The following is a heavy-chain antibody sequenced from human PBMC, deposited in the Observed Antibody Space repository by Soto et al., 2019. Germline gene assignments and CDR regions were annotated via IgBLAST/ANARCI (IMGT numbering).Heavy chain of an antibody. J-gene: IGHJ6*02. V-gene: IGHV1-69*12. CDR1: GGTFSTSA. CDR3: ARDKDRQQLGGNYYYILDV. D-gene: IGHD3-3*02. CDR2: IMPVFATP. Sequence: QVQLVQSGAEVKKPGSSVKVSCKASGGTFSTSAISWVRQAPGQGLEWVGGIMPVFATPDYAQNFQGRVNISADESTTTAYLERTRRRTDDTAVYYCARDKDRQQLGGNYYYILDVWGQGTAIIVSS.